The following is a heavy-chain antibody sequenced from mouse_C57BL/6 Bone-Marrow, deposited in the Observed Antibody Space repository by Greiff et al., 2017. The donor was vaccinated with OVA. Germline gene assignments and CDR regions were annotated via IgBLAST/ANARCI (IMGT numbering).Heavy chain of an antibody. J-gene: IGHJ4*01. V-gene: IGHV1-55*01. D-gene: IGHD2-4*01. Sequence: QVQLQQPGAELVKPGASVKMSCKASGYTFTSYWITWVQQRPGQGLEWIGDIYPGSGSTNYNEKFKSKATLTVDTSSSTAYMQLSSLTSEDSAVYYCARETYDSSYYYAMDYWGQGTSVTVSS. CDR1: GYTFTSYW. CDR3: ARETYDSSYYYAMDY. CDR2: IYPGSGST.